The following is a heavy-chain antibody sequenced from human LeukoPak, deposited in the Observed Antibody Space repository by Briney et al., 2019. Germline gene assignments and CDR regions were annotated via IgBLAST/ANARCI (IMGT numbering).Heavy chain of an antibody. J-gene: IGHJ5*02. D-gene: IGHD3-9*01. CDR3: AREWWGYDVLTGDNWFDP. V-gene: IGHV1-18*01. CDR1: GYPFATYG. Sequence: ASVKVSCKASGYPFATYGISWVRQAPGQGLEWMGWISTYNGDTNYAQKFQGRVTMTTDTSTSTAYIELRSLTSDDTAAYYCAREWWGYDVLTGDNWFDPWGQGTLVTVSS. CDR2: ISTYNGDT.